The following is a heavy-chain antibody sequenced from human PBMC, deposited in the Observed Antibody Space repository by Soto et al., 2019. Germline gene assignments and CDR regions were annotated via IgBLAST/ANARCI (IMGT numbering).Heavy chain of an antibody. CDR1: GFSVGDNY. CDR2: IYSGGST. J-gene: IGHJ3*01. Sequence: VQLVESGGGLVQPGGSLRLSCAASGFSVGDNYMKWVRQAPGKGLEWVSLIYSGGSTFYADSVKGRFTISRDNSKNTLFLQMNNLRVDDTAVYYCARDRGYRWAQGTMVTVSA. V-gene: IGHV3-66*01. D-gene: IGHD5-12*01. CDR3: ARDRGYR.